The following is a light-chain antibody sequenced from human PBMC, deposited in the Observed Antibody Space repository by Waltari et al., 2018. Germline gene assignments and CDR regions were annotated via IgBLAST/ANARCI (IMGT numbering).Light chain of an antibody. Sequence: QSLLTQPPSISGAPGQRVTISCSGGSSNIGRNSVNWYEQVPGPAPKLLSLRGDQRPSWVSDRFSGSKSGTSASLTITGLLSADEADYICAAWDDSLNAWIFGGGTRLTVL. J-gene: IGLJ3*02. CDR2: RGD. CDR1: SSNIGRNS. V-gene: IGLV1-44*01. CDR3: AAWDDSLNAWI.